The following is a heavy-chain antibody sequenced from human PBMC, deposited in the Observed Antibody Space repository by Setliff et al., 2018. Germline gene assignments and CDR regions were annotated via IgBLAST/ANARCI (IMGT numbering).Heavy chain of an antibody. V-gene: IGHV3-23*03. CDR1: GFTSSTYA. D-gene: IGHD1-7*01. CDR2: IYSGDRNT. Sequence: PGGSLRLSCVASGFTSSTYAMSWVRQAPGKGLEWVSTIYSGDRNTFYIDSVKGRFTIFRDASKNTLYLQMTSQRAEDTAVYYCAKPQLELRWGFESWGQGTLVTSPQ. CDR3: AKPQLELRWGFES. J-gene: IGHJ4*02.